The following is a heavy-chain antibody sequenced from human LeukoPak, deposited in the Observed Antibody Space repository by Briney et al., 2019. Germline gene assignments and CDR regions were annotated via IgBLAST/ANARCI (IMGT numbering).Heavy chain of an antibody. Sequence: GGSLRLSCAASGFTFNIYAMSWVRQAPGKGLEWVSSINDSGDITYYADSVKGRFTIARDDSKNTVYLEMNSLRAEDTAVYYCAKDGERITIFGVALGWYYFDYWGQGTLVTVSS. CDR3: AKDGERITIFGVALGWYYFDY. CDR2: INDSGDIT. J-gene: IGHJ4*02. V-gene: IGHV3-23*01. D-gene: IGHD3-3*01. CDR1: GFTFNIYA.